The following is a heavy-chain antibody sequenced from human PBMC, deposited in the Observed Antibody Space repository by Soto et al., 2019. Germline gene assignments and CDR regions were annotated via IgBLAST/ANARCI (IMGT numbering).Heavy chain of an antibody. V-gene: IGHV4-39*01. CDR1: GGSISSSSYY. CDR3: ARTTVTYYYYYMDV. Sequence: SATLSLTCTVSGGSISSSSYYWGWIRQPPGKGLEWIGSIYYSGSTYYNPSLKSRVTTSVDTSKNQFSLKLSSVTAADTAVYYCARTTVTYYYYYMDVWGKGTTVTVSS. D-gene: IGHD4-17*01. CDR2: IYYSGST. J-gene: IGHJ6*03.